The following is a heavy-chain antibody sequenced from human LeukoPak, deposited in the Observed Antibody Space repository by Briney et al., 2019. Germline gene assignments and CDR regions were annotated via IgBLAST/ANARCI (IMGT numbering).Heavy chain of an antibody. CDR3: ATAPILRGEGGEHYKYGMDV. J-gene: IGHJ6*02. Sequence: SETLSLTCAVSVGPISSGNWWTWVRQSPGKGLEWIGEIYHNGTHNYNPSLKSRVTISADTFKNHFSLKLTSVTAADTAVYYCATAPILRGEGGEHYKYGMDVWGQGTTVIVSS. CDR1: VGPISSGNW. D-gene: IGHD2-2*02. V-gene: IGHV4-4*02. CDR2: IYHNGTH.